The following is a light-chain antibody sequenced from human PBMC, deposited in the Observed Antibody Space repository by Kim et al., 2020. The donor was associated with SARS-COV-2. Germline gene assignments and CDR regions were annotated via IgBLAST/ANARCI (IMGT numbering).Light chain of an antibody. CDR2: EDN. CDR1: SGSIASNY. V-gene: IGLV6-57*03. Sequence: KTVTISGTRSSGSIASNYVQWYQLRPGSAPTTVIYEDNQRPSGVPDRFSGSIDSSSNSASLTISGLKTEDEADYYCQSYDSSNPVVFGGGTKLTVL. CDR3: QSYDSSNPVV. J-gene: IGLJ2*01.